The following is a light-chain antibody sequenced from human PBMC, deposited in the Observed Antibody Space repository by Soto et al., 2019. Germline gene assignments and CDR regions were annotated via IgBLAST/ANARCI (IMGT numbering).Light chain of an antibody. CDR1: QDIANY. V-gene: IGKV1-33*01. CDR2: DAS. CDR3: QQYDNLPIT. Sequence: DIQMPQSPSSLSASVGERVTITCQASQDIANYLNWYQQKPGIAPKLLIYDASSIETGVPLRFSGSGSGTDFTFTISSLQPEDIAIYYCQQYDNLPITFGQGTRLEIK. J-gene: IGKJ5*01.